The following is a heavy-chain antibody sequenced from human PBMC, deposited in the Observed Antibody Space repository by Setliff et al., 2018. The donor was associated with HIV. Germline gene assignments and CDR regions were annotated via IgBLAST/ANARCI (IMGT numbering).Heavy chain of an antibody. V-gene: IGHV1-8*01. J-gene: IGHJ1*01. CDR1: GYTFTSYE. D-gene: IGHD2-15*01. CDR2: MNPNSGNT. Sequence: ASVKVSCKTSGYTFTSYEINWVRQATGQGLEWMGWMNPNSGNTAYAQKFQGRFTISSDNSENTLYLQMNSLRVEDTAVYYCAKETVDCSGGSCSKYLQHWGQGTLVTVSS. CDR3: AKETVDCSGGSCSKYLQH.